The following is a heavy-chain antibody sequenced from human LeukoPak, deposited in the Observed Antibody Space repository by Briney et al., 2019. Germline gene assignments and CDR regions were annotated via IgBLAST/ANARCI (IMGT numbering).Heavy chain of an antibody. CDR1: GGSISSSSYY. D-gene: IGHD1-26*01. CDR3: ARDTPEIELKAFDI. Sequence: SETLSLTCTVSGGSISSSSYYWGWIRQPPGKGLEWIGSVYYSGSTYYNPSLKSRVTISVDTSKNQFSLKLSSVTAADTAVYYCARDTPEIELKAFDIWGQGTMVTVSS. J-gene: IGHJ3*02. V-gene: IGHV4-39*07. CDR2: VYYSGST.